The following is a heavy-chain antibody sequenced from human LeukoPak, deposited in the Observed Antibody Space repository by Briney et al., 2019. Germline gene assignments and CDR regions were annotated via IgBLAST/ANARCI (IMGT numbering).Heavy chain of an antibody. J-gene: IGHJ4*02. Sequence: GGSLRLSCAASGFPFTSYWMTWVRQAPGKGLEWVANIKQDGSVKYYVDSVKGRFTISRDNAKNSLYLQMNSLRAEDTAVYKCARIGYSSSSLDFWGRGTLVTVSS. D-gene: IGHD6-6*01. V-gene: IGHV3-7*03. CDR2: IKQDGSVK. CDR1: GFPFTSYW. CDR3: ARIGYSSSSLDF.